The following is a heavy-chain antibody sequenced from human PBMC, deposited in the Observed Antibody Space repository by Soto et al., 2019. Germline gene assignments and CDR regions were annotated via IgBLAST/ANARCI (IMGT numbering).Heavy chain of an antibody. Sequence: PSETLSLTCTVSGGSISSNSYYWDWIRQPPGKGLEWIGSIYYSGTTYYNPSLKSRVTISVYTSKNQFSLKLSSVTAADTAVYYCARGYYDFWSGYLDYWGQGTLVTVSS. V-gene: IGHV4-39*01. J-gene: IGHJ4*02. CDR1: GGSISSNSYY. D-gene: IGHD3-3*01. CDR2: IYYSGTT. CDR3: ARGYYDFWSGYLDY.